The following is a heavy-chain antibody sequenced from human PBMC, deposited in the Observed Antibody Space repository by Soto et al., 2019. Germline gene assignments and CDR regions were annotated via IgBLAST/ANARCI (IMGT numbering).Heavy chain of an antibody. Sequence: PSETLSLTCTVSGDSIRNYYWSWIRQPPGKGLEWIGYISYSESTKYNPSLKSRVTISADTSKNQFSLNLKSVTAADTAVYYCASNYGDYWGQGTLVTVSS. CDR3: ASNYGDY. V-gene: IGHV4-59*01. CDR1: GDSIRNYY. CDR2: ISYSEST. J-gene: IGHJ4*02.